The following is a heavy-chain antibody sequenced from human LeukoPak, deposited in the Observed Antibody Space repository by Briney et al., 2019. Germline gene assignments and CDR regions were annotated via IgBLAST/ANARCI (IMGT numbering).Heavy chain of an antibody. Sequence: SETLSLTCTVSGGSISSYYWSWIRQPAGKGLEWIGRIYTSGSTNYNPSLKSRVTMSVDTSKNQFSLKLSSVTAADTAVYYCARRTTYIGWRPSESPSCFDYWGQGTLVTVSS. CDR3: ARRTTYIGWRPSESPSCFDY. V-gene: IGHV4-4*07. J-gene: IGHJ4*02. CDR2: IYTSGST. D-gene: IGHD2-21*02. CDR1: GGSISSYY.